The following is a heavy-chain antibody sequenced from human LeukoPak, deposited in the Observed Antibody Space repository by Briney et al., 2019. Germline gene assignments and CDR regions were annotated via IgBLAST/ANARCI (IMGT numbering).Heavy chain of an antibody. CDR3: ARDRRVYYYGMDV. D-gene: IGHD6-13*01. Sequence: GASVKVSCKASGGTFSSYAISWVRQAPGQGLEWMGRIIPILGIANYAQKLQGRVTMTTDTSTSTAYMELRSLRSDDTAVYYCARDRRVYYYGMDVWGQGTTVTVSS. CDR1: GGTFSSYA. J-gene: IGHJ6*02. CDR2: IIPILGIA. V-gene: IGHV1-69*04.